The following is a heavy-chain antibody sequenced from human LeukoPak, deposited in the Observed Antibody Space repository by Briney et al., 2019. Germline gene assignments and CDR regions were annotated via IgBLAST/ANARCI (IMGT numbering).Heavy chain of an antibody. CDR1: GFTFSSYA. CDR3: AKSPYYDSSGPLDY. V-gene: IGHV3-23*01. Sequence: GGSLRLSCAASGFTFSSYAMSWVRQAPGKGLEWVSAISGSGGSTYYADSVKGRFTISRDNSKNTLYLRMNSLRAEDTAVYYCAKSPYYDSSGPLDYWGQGTLVTVSS. D-gene: IGHD3-22*01. J-gene: IGHJ4*02. CDR2: ISGSGGST.